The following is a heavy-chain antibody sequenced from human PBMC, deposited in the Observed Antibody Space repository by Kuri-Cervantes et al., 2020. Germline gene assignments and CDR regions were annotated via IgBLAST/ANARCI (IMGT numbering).Heavy chain of an antibody. CDR2: IRSKANSYST. CDR3: ARVGRGDIYGYGDY. Sequence: GGSLRLACAPSTFTLSGSSMHWVRQAYGKGLEWVGRIRSKANSYSTAYAASVKGRFTISRNDSKNTAYLQMNSRRADDTSVDYCARVGRGDIYGYGDYWGQGTLVTVSS. V-gene: IGHV3-73*01. D-gene: IGHD5-18*01. CDR1: TFTLSGSS. J-gene: IGHJ4*02.